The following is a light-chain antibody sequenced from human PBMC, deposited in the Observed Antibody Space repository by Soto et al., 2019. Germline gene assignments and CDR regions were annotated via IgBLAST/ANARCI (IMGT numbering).Light chain of an antibody. CDR2: DVS. CDR1: SSDVGGYNY. CDR3: SSYAGSNNVV. Sequence: QSALTQPPSASGSPGQSVAISCTGTSSDVGGYNYVSWYQQHPGKAPKLMIYDVSKRPSGVPDRFSGSKSGNTASLTVSGLQAEDEADYYCSSYAGSNNVVFGGVTKVTVL. V-gene: IGLV2-8*01. J-gene: IGLJ2*01.